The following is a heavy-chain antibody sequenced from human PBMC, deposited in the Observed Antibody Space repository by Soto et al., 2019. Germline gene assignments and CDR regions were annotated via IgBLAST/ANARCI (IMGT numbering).Heavy chain of an antibody. J-gene: IGHJ5*02. CDR3: ARLFRIPPPTTPSDP. CDR1: GGSISSSSYY. Sequence: PSETLSLTCTVSGGSISSSSYYWGWIRQPPGKGLEWIGSIYYSGSTYYNPSLKSRVTISVDTSKNQFSLKLSSVTAADTAVYYCARLFRIPPPTTPSDPSGQGTL. CDR2: IYYSGST. D-gene: IGHD1-1*01. V-gene: IGHV4-39*01.